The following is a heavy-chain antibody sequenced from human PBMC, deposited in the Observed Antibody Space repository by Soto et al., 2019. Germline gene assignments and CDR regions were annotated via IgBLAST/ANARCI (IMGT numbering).Heavy chain of an antibody. D-gene: IGHD3-3*01. CDR1: GYTFSDYS. V-gene: IGHV3-11*01. CDR3: ASHYDMWSGYLSPVDY. Sequence: QVQLVESGGDLVKRGGSLRLSCAASGYTFSDYSMSWIRQAPGKGLEWISYIDTSSTKIYYADSVKGRFTISRDNAKNSLYLEMNSLRDEDTAVYYCASHYDMWSGYLSPVDYWGQGTLVTVSS. J-gene: IGHJ4*02. CDR2: IDTSSTKI.